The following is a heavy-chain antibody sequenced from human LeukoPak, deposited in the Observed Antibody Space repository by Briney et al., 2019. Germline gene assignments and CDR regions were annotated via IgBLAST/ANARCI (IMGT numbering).Heavy chain of an antibody. CDR2: IVNSSSYI. J-gene: IGHJ4*02. Sequence: GGSLTLSCAASGFTFSSYCMKWVRRPPGEGREWVSSIVNSSSYIYYAASVKGRFTISRDNAKNSLYLQMDCLTAEDTAVYYSARDQSYYSKFWVDWEYWGQGTLVTVS. CDR3: ARDQSYYSKFWVDWEY. V-gene: IGHV3-21*01. D-gene: IGHD4-11*01. CDR1: GFTFSSYC.